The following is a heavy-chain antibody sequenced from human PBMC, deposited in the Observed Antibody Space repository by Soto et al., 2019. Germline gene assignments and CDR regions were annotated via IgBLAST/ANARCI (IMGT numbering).Heavy chain of an antibody. V-gene: IGHV4-31*03. CDR2: IYYSVSS. CDR3: ARDFGSSSAFFDY. J-gene: IGHJ4*02. D-gene: IGHD6-6*01. Sequence: QVQLQESGPGLVKPSQTLSLTCTVSGGSISSGGYYWSWIRQHPGKGLEWIGDIYYSVSSYYNPSPKSRVTISVDTSKNQFSLKLSSVTAADTAVYYCARDFGSSSAFFDYWGQGTLVTVS. CDR1: GGSISSGGYY.